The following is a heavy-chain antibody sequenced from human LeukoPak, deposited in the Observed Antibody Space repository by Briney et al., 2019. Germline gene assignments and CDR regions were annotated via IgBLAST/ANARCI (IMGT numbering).Heavy chain of an antibody. Sequence: ASVKVSCKASGYTFTGYYMHWVRQAPGQGLEWMGWINPNSGGTNYAQKFQGRVTMTRDTSISTAYMELSRLRSDDTAVYYCARVGEYCSGGSCYSDAFDIWGQGTMVTVSS. CDR3: ARVGEYCSGGSCYSDAFDI. J-gene: IGHJ3*02. CDR1: GYTFTGYY. V-gene: IGHV1-2*02. CDR2: INPNSGGT. D-gene: IGHD2-15*01.